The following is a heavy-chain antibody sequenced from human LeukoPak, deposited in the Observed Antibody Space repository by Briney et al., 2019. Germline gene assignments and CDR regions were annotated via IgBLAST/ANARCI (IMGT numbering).Heavy chain of an antibody. J-gene: IGHJ5*02. CDR3: AREPRLLRNWFDP. Sequence: SQTLSLTCTVSAGSISSGNYYWSWIRQPGGKGLEWIGRIYTSRSTNYNPSLKSRVTISVDTSKNRFSLKLSSVTAADTAVYYCAREPRLLRNWFDPWGQGTLVTVSS. V-gene: IGHV4-61*02. CDR1: AGSISSGNYY. D-gene: IGHD2-15*01. CDR2: IYTSRST.